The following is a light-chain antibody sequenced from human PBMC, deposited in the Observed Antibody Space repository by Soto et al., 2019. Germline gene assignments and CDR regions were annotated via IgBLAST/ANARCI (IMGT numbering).Light chain of an antibody. CDR1: SSDVGGYNY. CDR3: SSNASSNNYV. CDR2: EVS. V-gene: IGLV2-8*01. J-gene: IGLJ1*01. Sequence: QSALTQPPSASGSPGHSVTISCTGTSSDVGGYNYVSWYQQHPGKAPKLMIYEVSTRPPRVPDRCSCSQTRNTCSRTFAGPEAEDEAYYYSSSNASSNNYVFGNGTKVTVL.